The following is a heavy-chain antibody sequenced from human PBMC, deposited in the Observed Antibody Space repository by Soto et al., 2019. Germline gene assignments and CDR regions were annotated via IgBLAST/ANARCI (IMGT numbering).Heavy chain of an antibody. J-gene: IGHJ6*02. CDR2: ISAYNGNT. CDR1: GYTFTSYG. V-gene: IGHV1-18*01. D-gene: IGHD2-21*02. CDR3: ARDLWGYCGVDCYPLDV. Sequence: GASVKVSCKASGYTFTSYGISWVRQAPGQGLEWMGWISAYNGNTNYAQKLQGRVTMTTDTSTSTAYMELRSLRSDDTAVYYCARDLWGYCGVDCYPLDVWGQGTTVTVSS.